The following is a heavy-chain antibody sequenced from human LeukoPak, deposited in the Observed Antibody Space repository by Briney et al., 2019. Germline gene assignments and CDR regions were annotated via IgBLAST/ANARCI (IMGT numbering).Heavy chain of an antibody. CDR2: IYYSGST. D-gene: IGHD1-26*01. CDR1: GGSISSSSYY. J-gene: IGHJ4*02. Sequence: TSETLSLTCTVSGGSISSSSYYWGWIRQPPGKGLEWIGSIYYSGSTYYNPSLKSRVTISVDTSKNQFSLKLSSVTASDTAVYYCARIFGVVGATTDYHFDYWGQGALVTVSS. V-gene: IGHV4-39*07. CDR3: ARIFGVVGATTDYHFDY.